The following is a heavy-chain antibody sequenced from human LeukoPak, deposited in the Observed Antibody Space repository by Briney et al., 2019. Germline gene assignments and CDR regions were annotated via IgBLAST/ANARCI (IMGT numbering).Heavy chain of an antibody. CDR1: GFTLSSYW. V-gene: IGHV3-7*01. Sequence: GGSLRLSCAASGFTLSSYWMSWVRQAPGKGLEWVANIKQDGSEKYYVDSVKGRFTISRDNAENSLYLQMNSLRAEDTAVYYCARLKAGTPDYWGQGTLVTVSS. D-gene: IGHD6-19*01. CDR2: IKQDGSEK. CDR3: ARLKAGTPDY. J-gene: IGHJ4*02.